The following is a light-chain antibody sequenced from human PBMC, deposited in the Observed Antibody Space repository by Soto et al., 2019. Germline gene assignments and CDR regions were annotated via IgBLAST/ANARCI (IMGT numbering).Light chain of an antibody. Sequence: QSVLAQPPSVSGAPGQWVTISCTGSSSNFGAGFPVHWYRQVPGTAPKLILYEATKRPSGVPKRFSGSKSDNMASLTISGLQSEDEAEYFCSAYGGSDTLFVFGNGTKVTVL. CDR1: SSNFGAGFP. J-gene: IGLJ1*01. V-gene: IGLV1-40*01. CDR3: SAYGGSDTLFV. CDR2: EAT.